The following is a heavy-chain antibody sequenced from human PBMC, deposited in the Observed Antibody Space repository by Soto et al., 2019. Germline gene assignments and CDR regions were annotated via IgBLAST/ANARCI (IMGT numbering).Heavy chain of an antibody. D-gene: IGHD4-17*01. CDR3: ARANYGDAHLDY. CDR1: GGSISSYY. Sequence: SKTLSLTCTVSGGSISSYYWSWIRQPPGKGLEWIGYIYYSGSTNYNPSLKSRVTISVDTSKNQFSLKLSSVTAADTAVYYCARANYGDAHLDYWGQGTLVTVSS. V-gene: IGHV4-59*01. J-gene: IGHJ4*02. CDR2: IYYSGST.